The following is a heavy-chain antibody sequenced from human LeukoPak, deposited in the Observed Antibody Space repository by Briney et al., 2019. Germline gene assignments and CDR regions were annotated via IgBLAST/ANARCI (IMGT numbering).Heavy chain of an antibody. D-gene: IGHD3-9*01. CDR1: GFTVSSDY. J-gene: IGHJ6*02. V-gene: IGHV3-53*01. Sequence: GGSLRLSCAASGFTVSSDYMSWVRQAPGKGLEWVSVIYSGGSTYYADSVKGRFTISRDNAKNTLFLQMNTLRVEDTAVYYCTRDLMDYDVSTGLHHYYMDVWGQGTTVTVSS. CDR2: IYSGGST. CDR3: TRDLMDYDVSTGLHHYYMDV.